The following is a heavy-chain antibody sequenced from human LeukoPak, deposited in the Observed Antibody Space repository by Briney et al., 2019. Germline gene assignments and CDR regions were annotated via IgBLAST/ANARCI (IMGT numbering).Heavy chain of an antibody. V-gene: IGHV3-74*01. CDR2: ISSDGTNT. CDR3: ARGYDFWSGYYTNNWFDP. J-gene: IGHJ5*02. D-gene: IGHD3-3*01. CDR1: GFTFSNYW. Sequence: GGSLRLSCAASGFTFSNYWMHWVRQSPGKGLVWVSRISSDGTNTNYADSVKGRFTISRDNAKYSLYLQMNSLRAEDTAVYYCARGYDFWSGYYTNNWFDPWGQGTLVTVSS.